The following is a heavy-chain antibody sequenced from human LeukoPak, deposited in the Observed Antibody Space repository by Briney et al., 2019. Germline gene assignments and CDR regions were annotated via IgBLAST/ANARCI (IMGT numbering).Heavy chain of an antibody. CDR1: GLTFSSYA. CDR2: ISYDGSNK. Sequence: GRSLRLSCAASGLTFSSYAMHWVRQAPGKGLEWVAVISYDGSNKYYADSVKGRFTISRDNSKNTLYLQMNSLRAEDTAVYYCARVPFSDGYYGGGYWGQGTLVTVSS. D-gene: IGHD3-3*01. V-gene: IGHV3-30*04. J-gene: IGHJ4*02. CDR3: ARVPFSDGYYGGGY.